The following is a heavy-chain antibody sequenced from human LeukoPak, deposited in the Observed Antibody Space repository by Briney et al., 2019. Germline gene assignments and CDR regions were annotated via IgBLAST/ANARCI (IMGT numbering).Heavy chain of an antibody. D-gene: IGHD4-23*01. J-gene: IGHJ4*02. CDR1: GYTFTGYY. CDR3: ARDLDYGGNLDFGY. Sequence: ASVKVSCKASGYTFTGYYMHWVRQAPGQGLEWMGWINPNSGGTNYAQKFQGWVTMTRDTSISTAYMELSRLRSDDTAVYCCARDLDYGGNLDFGYWGQGTLVTVSS. V-gene: IGHV1-2*04. CDR2: INPNSGGT.